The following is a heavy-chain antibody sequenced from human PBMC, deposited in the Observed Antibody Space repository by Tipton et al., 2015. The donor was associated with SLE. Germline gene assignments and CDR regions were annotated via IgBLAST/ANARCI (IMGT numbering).Heavy chain of an antibody. Sequence: TLSLTCSVSGGSISSGYYYWGWVRQPPGKGLESIGSISYTGSTYYTLSLKSRVSISVDKSKNQFSLKLNSVTAADTAVYYCARGSGRYSSSWYFFYYYMDVRGKGTTVTVSS. J-gene: IGHJ6*03. V-gene: IGHV4-39*07. CDR1: GGSISSGYYY. CDR3: ARGSGRYSSSWYFFYYYMDV. CDR2: ISYTGST. D-gene: IGHD6-13*01.